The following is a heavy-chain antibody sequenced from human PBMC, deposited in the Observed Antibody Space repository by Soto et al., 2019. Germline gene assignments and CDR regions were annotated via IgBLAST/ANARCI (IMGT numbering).Heavy chain of an antibody. Sequence: SETLSLTCTVSGGSISSGGYYWSWIRQHPGKGLEWIGYIYYSGSTYYNPSLKSRVTISVDTSKNQFSLKLSSVTAADTAVYYCASRGYDSSGYYYEDDYFDYWGQGTLVTVSS. CDR2: IYYSGST. J-gene: IGHJ4*02. D-gene: IGHD3-22*01. V-gene: IGHV4-31*03. CDR1: GGSISSGGYY. CDR3: ASRGYDSSGYYYEDDYFDY.